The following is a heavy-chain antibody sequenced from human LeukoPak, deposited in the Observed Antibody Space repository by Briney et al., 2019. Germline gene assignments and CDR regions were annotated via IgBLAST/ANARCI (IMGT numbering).Heavy chain of an antibody. CDR1: GLFLDDYG. V-gene: IGHV3-20*04. J-gene: IGHJ4*02. Sequence: GGSLRLSCAASGLFLDDYGMRWVRQAPGRGLEWVSGIDWNGGSTGYADSVKGRFTISRDNAKNSLYLQMNNLRAEDTALYSCARAENYDFWSGPTFYWGQGILVIVSS. CDR3: ARAENYDFWSGPTFY. D-gene: IGHD3-3*01. CDR2: IDWNGGST.